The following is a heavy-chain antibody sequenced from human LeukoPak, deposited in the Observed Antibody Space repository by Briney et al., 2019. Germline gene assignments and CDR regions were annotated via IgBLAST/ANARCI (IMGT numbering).Heavy chain of an antibody. J-gene: IGHJ2*01. CDR3: ARGISAPATWWFFDL. CDR1: GFTVSSNY. Sequence: GGSLRLSSAASGFTVSSNYMSWVRQAPGKGLVWVSYISSSGSTIYYEDFVKGRFTISRDNSKNTLYLQMNSLRAEDTAVHFCARGISAPATWWFFDLWGRGTLVTVSS. CDR2: ISSSGSTI. D-gene: IGHD6-13*01. V-gene: IGHV3-11*01.